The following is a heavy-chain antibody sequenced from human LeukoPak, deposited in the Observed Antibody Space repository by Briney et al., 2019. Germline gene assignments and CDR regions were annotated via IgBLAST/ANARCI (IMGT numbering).Heavy chain of an antibody. CDR1: GFTFSSYA. CDR2: ISYDGSNK. CDR3: ARVLRYFDWLARD. D-gene: IGHD3-9*01. V-gene: IGHV3-30-3*01. J-gene: IGHJ4*02. Sequence: GGSLRLSCGASGFTFSSYAMHWVRQAPGKGLEWVAVISYDGSNKYYADSVKGRFTISRDNSKNTLYLQMNSLRAEDTAVYYCARVLRYFDWLARDWGQGTLVTVSS.